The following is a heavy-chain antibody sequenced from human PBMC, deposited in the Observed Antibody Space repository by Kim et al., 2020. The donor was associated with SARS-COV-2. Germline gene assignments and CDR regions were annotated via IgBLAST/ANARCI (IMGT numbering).Heavy chain of an antibody. V-gene: IGHV4-59*08. CDR2: TYYSGST. Sequence: SETLSLTCTVSGGSISSYYWSWIRQPPGKGLEWIGYTYYSGSTNYNPSLKSRVTISVVTSKNQFSLKLSSVTAADTAVYYCARQEMGYAYYFDYWGQGTLVTVSS. J-gene: IGHJ4*02. CDR3: ARQEMGYAYYFDY. CDR1: GGSISSYY. D-gene: IGHD2-8*01.